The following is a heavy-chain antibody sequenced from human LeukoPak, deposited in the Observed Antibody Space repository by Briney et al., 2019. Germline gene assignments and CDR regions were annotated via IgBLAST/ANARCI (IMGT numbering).Heavy chain of an antibody. V-gene: IGHV4-31*03. J-gene: IGHJ5*02. Sequence: PSETLSLTCTVSGGSISSGTYYWGWIRQPPGKGLEGVGYIYYSGRTYYNPSLKSRVTISVDTSRNQFSLKLSSVTAADTAVYYCAREGTAGTNLNWFDPWGQGTLVTVSS. CDR1: GGSISSGTYY. D-gene: IGHD1-1*01. CDR3: AREGTAGTNLNWFDP. CDR2: IYYSGRT.